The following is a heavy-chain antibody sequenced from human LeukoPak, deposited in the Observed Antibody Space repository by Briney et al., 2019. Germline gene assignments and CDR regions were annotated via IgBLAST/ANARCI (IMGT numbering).Heavy chain of an antibody. Sequence: GGSLRLSCAASGFTFSSNSMNWVRQAPGKGLEWVSYISSSSTTIYYADSVKGRFTISRDNAKNSLYLQMNSLRAEDTALYYCARDGRSGSYYFDYWGPGTQVTVSS. V-gene: IGHV3-48*01. J-gene: IGHJ4*02. CDR3: ARDGRSGSYYFDY. CDR1: GFTFSSNS. D-gene: IGHD1-26*01. CDR2: ISSSSTTI.